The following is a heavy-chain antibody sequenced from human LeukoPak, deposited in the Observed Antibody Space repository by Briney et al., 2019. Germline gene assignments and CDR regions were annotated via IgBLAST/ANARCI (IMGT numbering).Heavy chain of an antibody. CDR1: GGSISSSSYY. CDR2: IYYSGST. Sequence: PSETLSLTCTVSGGSISSSSYYWGWIRQPPGKGLEWIGSIYYSGSTYYNPSLKSRVTISVDTSKNQFSLKLSSVTAADTAVYYCARRRYLTGIFDYWGQGTLVTVSS. J-gene: IGHJ4*02. D-gene: IGHD1-14*01. CDR3: ARRRYLTGIFDY. V-gene: IGHV4-39*01.